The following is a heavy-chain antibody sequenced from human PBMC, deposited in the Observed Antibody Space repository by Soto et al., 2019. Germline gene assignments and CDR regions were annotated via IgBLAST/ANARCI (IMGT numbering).Heavy chain of an antibody. Sequence: ASLKVSCKAFGYSFTSYGNSRLRQATGQGLEWMGWINPYSGNTGYAQKFQGRVTMTRNTSISTAYMELSSLRSYDTAVYYCARDGTDIRLEYWGQGTLVTVSS. D-gene: IGHD1-26*01. J-gene: IGHJ4*02. CDR2: INPYSGNT. CDR1: GYSFTSYG. CDR3: ARDGTDIRLEY. V-gene: IGHV1-8*02.